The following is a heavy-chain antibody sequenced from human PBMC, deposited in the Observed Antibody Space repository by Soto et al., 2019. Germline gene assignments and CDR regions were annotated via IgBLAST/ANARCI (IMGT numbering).Heavy chain of an antibody. J-gene: IGHJ4*02. CDR1: GFIFSTYW. V-gene: IGHV3-74*01. CDR3: TRRQTAEADPQN. Sequence: QPGGSLRLSCEASGFIFSTYWMPWVRQAPGKGLEWVSRIFGDGSITNYADSVKGRFTISRDNAKNTLYLQMSSLTVEDTAVYYCTRRQTAEADPQNWGQGTLVTVSS. D-gene: IGHD6-13*01. CDR2: IFGDGSIT.